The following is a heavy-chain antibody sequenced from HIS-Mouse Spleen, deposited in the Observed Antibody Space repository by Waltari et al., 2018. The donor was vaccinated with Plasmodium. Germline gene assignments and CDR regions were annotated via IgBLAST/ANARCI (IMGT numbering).Heavy chain of an antibody. CDR3: AKDRATAAAYYFDY. V-gene: IGHV3-9*01. D-gene: IGHD6-13*01. CDR2: ISWNSGSI. J-gene: IGHJ4*02. Sequence: LEWVSGISWNSGSIGYADSVKGRFTISRDNAKNSLYLQMNSLRAEDTALYYCAKDRATAAAYYFDYWGQGTLVTVSS.